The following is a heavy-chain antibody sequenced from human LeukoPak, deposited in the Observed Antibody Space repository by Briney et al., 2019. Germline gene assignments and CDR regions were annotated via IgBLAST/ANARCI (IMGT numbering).Heavy chain of an antibody. CDR2: ISSSSSYI. CDR1: GFTFSSYS. D-gene: IGHD3-10*01. V-gene: IGHV3-21*01. J-gene: IGHJ4*02. Sequence: GGSLRLSCAASGFTFSSYSMNWVRHAPGKGLEWVSSISSSSSYIYYADSVKGRFTISRDNAKNSLYLQMNSLRAEDTAVYYCAAVLTMVRGVIIPNFDYWGQGTLVTVSS. CDR3: AAVLTMVRGVIIPNFDY.